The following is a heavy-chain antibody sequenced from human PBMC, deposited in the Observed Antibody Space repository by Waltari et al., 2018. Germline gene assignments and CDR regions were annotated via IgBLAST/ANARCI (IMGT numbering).Heavy chain of an antibody. D-gene: IGHD6-6*01. CDR1: GGSLGRNTFH. CDR2: INYSGST. Sequence: QVQLQESGPGRVKSSETLSLTCTVSGGSLGRNTFHWAWIRQPPGTRMEWMASINYSGSTYYMPSLKSRVTISVDTSRNQLSQRLTSVTAADTAVYFCVREWSSSSSWFDPWGQGTLVTVSS. V-gene: IGHV4-39*07. J-gene: IGHJ5*02. CDR3: VREWSSSSSWFDP.